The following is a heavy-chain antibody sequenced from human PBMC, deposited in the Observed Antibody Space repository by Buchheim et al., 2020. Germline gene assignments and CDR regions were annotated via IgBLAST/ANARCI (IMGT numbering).Heavy chain of an antibody. J-gene: IGHJ6*03. Sequence: QVQLQESGPGLVKPSETLSLTCTVSGGSVSSGSYYWSWIRQPPGKGLEWIGYIYYSGSTNYNPSLKSRVTISVDTSKNQFSLKLSSVTAADTAVYYYARAGQKQQLVYYYYYMDVWGKGTT. D-gene: IGHD6-13*01. CDR3: ARAGQKQQLVYYYYYMDV. V-gene: IGHV4-61*01. CDR2: IYYSGST. CDR1: GGSVSSGSYY.